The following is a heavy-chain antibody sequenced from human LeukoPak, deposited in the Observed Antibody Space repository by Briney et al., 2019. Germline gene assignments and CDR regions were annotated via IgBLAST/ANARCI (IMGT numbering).Heavy chain of an antibody. CDR3: TTDLDEYYYYGSGSLLKPIDY. J-gene: IGHJ4*02. V-gene: IGHV3-15*01. CDR1: GFTFSNAW. Sequence: GGSLRLSCAASGFTFSNAWMSRVRQAPGKGLEWVGRIKSKTDGGTTDYAAPVKGRFTISRDDSKNTLYLQMNSLKTEDTAVYYCTTDLDEYYYYGSGSLLKPIDYWGQGTLVTVSS. CDR2: IKSKTDGGTT. D-gene: IGHD3-10*01.